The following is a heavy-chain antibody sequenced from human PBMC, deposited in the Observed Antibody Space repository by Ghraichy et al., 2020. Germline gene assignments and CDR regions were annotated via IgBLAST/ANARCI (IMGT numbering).Heavy chain of an antibody. J-gene: IGHJ4*02. CDR3: AKEVLEGRPYYFDD. CDR2: ISGSGEKT. CDR1: GFTFTSYA. D-gene: IGHD6-6*01. Sequence: GGSLRLSCEASGFTFTSYAMNWVRQAPGKGLEWVSGISGSGEKTYYADSVNGRFTISSDKSKSTIYLQMSSLRAEDTAIYYCAKEVLEGRPYYFDDWGQGTLVTVSS. V-gene: IGHV3-23*01.